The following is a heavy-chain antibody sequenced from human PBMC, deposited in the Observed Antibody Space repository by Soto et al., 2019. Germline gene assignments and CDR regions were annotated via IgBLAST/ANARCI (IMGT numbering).Heavy chain of an antibody. D-gene: IGHD3-9*01. CDR1: GFTFSSYA. CDR2: ISGSGGST. V-gene: IGHV3-23*01. Sequence: EVQLLESGGGLVQPGGSLRLSCAASGFTFSSYAMSWVRQAPGKGLEWVSAISGSGGSTYYADSVKGRFTISRDNSKNTLYLQMNSLRAEDTAVYYCAKDPAPYYDILTGYLGTIDYWGQGTLVTVSS. J-gene: IGHJ4*02. CDR3: AKDPAPYYDILTGYLGTIDY.